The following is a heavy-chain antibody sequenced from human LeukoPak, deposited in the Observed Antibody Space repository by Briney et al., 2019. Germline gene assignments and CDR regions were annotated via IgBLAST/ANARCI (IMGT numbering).Heavy chain of an antibody. CDR2: ISGYNDNT. D-gene: IGHD3-10*01. CDR3: ARGGSGSVSAFDI. J-gene: IGHJ3*02. V-gene: IGHV1-18*01. Sequence: VASVKVSCKASGYIFTTYAMSWVRQAPGQGLEWMGWISGYNDNTNYAQKLQGRVTMTTDTSTSTAYMELRSLRSDDTAVYYCARGGSGSVSAFDIWGQGTMVTVSS. CDR1: GYIFTTYA.